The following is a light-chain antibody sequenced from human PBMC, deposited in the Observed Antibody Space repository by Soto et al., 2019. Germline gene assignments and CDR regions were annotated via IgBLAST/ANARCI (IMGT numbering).Light chain of an antibody. CDR2: GAS. Sequence: EIAMTQSPATLSVSPGERATLSCRASQSVNSNLAWYQQKPGQAPRILIYGASTRAPGIPARFSGSGSGTEFTVTISSLQSEDFAVYYCQQYNNWPLTFGGGTKVEIK. J-gene: IGKJ4*01. CDR3: QQYNNWPLT. CDR1: QSVNSN. V-gene: IGKV3-15*01.